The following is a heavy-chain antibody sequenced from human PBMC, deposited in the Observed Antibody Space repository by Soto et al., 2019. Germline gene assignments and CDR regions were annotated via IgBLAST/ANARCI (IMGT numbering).Heavy chain of an antibody. J-gene: IGHJ2*01. Sequence: GGSLRLSCAASGFIFSAYNIDWVRQAPGKGLEWVSSISGSSTDVYYADSVKGRFTISRDNAKNSLYLQMNGLRAEDTAVYYCARGYYSYDGYWYFDLWGRGTLVTVS. V-gene: IGHV3-21*01. CDR1: GFIFSAYN. CDR2: ISGSSTDV. D-gene: IGHD5-18*01. CDR3: ARGYYSYDGYWYFDL.